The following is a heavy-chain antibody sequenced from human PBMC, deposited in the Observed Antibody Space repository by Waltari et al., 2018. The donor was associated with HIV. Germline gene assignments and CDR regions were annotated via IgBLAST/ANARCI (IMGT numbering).Heavy chain of an antibody. D-gene: IGHD1-7*01. Sequence: QVQLVQSGAEVKKPGASVKVSCKASGYTFTGYYMHWVRQAPGQGLEWRGWSNPNSGGTNYAQKCQGRVTMTRDTSISTAYMELSRLRSDDTAVYYCARDRARTTDYYYYGMDVWGQGTTVTVSS. J-gene: IGHJ6*02. CDR1: GYTFTGYY. V-gene: IGHV1-2*02. CDR3: ARDRARTTDYYYYGMDV. CDR2: SNPNSGGT.